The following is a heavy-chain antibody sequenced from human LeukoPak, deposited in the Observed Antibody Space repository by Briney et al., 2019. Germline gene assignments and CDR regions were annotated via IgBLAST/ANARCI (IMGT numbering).Heavy chain of an antibody. CDR2: IYTSGST. D-gene: IGHD3-22*01. CDR3: ARDYYDSSGYPAGDY. V-gene: IGHV4-61*02. CDR1: GGSISSGSYY. J-gene: IGHJ4*02. Sequence: PSQTLSLTCTVSGGSISSGSYYWSWIRQPAGKGLEWTGRIYTSGSTNYNPSLQSRVTISVDTSKNQFSLKLSSVTAADTAVYYCARDYYDSSGYPAGDYWGQGTLVTVSS.